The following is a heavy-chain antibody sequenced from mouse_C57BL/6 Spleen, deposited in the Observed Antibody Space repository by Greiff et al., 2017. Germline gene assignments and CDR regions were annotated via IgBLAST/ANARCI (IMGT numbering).Heavy chain of an antibody. CDR2: ISDGGSYT. J-gene: IGHJ4*01. Sequence: EVKVVASGGGLVKPGGSLKLSCAASGFTFSSYAMSWVRQTPEKRLEWVATISDGGSYTSYPDNVKGRFTISRDNAKNNLYLQMSHLRSEDTAMYYCAWGSNYAMDYWGQGTSVTVSS. D-gene: IGHD5-1*01. CDR3: AWGSNYAMDY. CDR1: GFTFSSYA. V-gene: IGHV5-4*03.